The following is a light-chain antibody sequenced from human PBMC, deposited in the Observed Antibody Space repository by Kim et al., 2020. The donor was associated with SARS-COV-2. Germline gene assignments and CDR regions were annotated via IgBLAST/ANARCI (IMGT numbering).Light chain of an antibody. CDR1: SSDVGNYNL. J-gene: IGLJ2*01. CDR2: DVS. CDR3: CSYAGSTTL. V-gene: IGLV2-23*02. Sequence: PGQSSNIACTGTSSDVGNYNLVSWYQHHPGKAPNIMIYDVSKRPSGVSDRFSGSKSGNTASLTISGLQAEDEADYYCCSYAGSTTLFGGGTQLTVL.